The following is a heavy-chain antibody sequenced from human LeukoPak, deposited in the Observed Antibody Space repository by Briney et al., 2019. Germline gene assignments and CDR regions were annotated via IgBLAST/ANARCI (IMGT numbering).Heavy chain of an antibody. CDR2: IYSGGST. Sequence: PGGSLRLSCAASGFTVSSNYMSWVRQAPGKGLEWVSVIYSGGSTYYADSVKGRFTISRDNSKNTLYLQMNSLRAEDTAVYYCARDDRGRSGSYKLDWGQGTLVTVSS. V-gene: IGHV3-53*01. D-gene: IGHD1-26*01. CDR3: ARDDRGRSGSYKLD. CDR1: GFTVSSNY. J-gene: IGHJ4*02.